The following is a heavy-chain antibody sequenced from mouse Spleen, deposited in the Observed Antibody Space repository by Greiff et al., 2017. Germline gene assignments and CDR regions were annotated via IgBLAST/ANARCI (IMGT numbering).Heavy chain of an antibody. CDR1: GYTFTDYY. CDR2: INPNNGGT. Sequence: VQLQQSGPELVKPGASVKISCKASGYTFTDYYMNWVKQSHGKSLEWIGDINPNNGGTSYNQKFKGKATLTVDKSSSTAYMELRSLTSEDSAVYYCAREGTTVVVDAMDYWGQGTSVTVSS. D-gene: IGHD1-1*01. CDR3: AREGTTVVVDAMDY. V-gene: IGHV1-26*01. J-gene: IGHJ4*01.